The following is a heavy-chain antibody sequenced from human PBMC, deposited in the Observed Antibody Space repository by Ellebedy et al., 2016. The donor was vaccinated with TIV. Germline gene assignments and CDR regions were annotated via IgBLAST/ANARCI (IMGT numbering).Heavy chain of an antibody. CDR2: IYPGDSVI. D-gene: IGHD1-1*01. Sequence: KVSCKGSGYSFTSYWIGWVRQRPGKGLEWMGRIYPGDSVIRYSPAFQSQVTISADKSISIVYLQWSSLKASGTAIYYCARRGTTGGYGMDVWGQGTTVTVSS. CDR1: GYSFTSYW. J-gene: IGHJ6*02. V-gene: IGHV5-51*01. CDR3: ARRGTTGGYGMDV.